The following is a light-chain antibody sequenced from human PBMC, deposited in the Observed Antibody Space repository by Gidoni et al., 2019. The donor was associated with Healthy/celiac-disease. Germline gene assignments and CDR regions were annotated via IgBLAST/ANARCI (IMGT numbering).Light chain of an antibody. J-gene: IGKJ1*01. Sequence: EIVLTQSPDFQSVTTKEKVTITCRASQSIGSSLHWYQQKPDQSPKLLIKYASQSFSGVPSRFSGSGSGTDFTLTINSLEAEDAATYYGHQSSSLPWTFXXXTKVEIK. CDR2: YAS. CDR3: HQSSSLPWT. CDR1: QSIGSS. V-gene: IGKV6-21*01.